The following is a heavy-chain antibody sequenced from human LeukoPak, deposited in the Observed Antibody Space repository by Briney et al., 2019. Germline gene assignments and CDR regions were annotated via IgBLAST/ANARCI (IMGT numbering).Heavy chain of an antibody. D-gene: IGHD4-17*01. J-gene: IGHJ4*02. CDR1: GFTFSSYA. CDR3: ARWETTVTTFDY. V-gene: IGHV3-30-3*01. Sequence: PGGSLRLSCAASGFTFSSYAMHWVRQAPGKGLEWVAVISYDGSNKYYADSVKGRFTISRDNSKNTLYLQMNSLRAEDTAVYYCARWETTVTTFDYWGQGTLVTVSS. CDR2: ISYDGSNK.